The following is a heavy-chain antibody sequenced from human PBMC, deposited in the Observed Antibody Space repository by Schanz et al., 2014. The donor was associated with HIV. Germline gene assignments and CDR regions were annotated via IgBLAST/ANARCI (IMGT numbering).Heavy chain of an antibody. Sequence: QVQLHQSGAGLLKPSETLSLTCAVYGGSFSGYFWSWVRQSPGKGLEWIGEISHSGTTNYNPSLRRRVSISVDTSKKQFSVNLKSMTAADTAVYYCARGARRDCRSPSCNTGWFDPWGQGTLVTVSS. CDR3: ARGARRDCRSPSCNTGWFDP. D-gene: IGHD2-2*02. J-gene: IGHJ5*02. V-gene: IGHV4-34*01. CDR1: GGSFSGYF. CDR2: ISHSGTT.